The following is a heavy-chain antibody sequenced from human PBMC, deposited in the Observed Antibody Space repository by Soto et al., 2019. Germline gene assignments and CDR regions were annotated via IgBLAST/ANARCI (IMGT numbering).Heavy chain of an antibody. D-gene: IGHD1-1*01. CDR3: AKQFDLGGLEDY. J-gene: IGHJ4*02. Sequence: QVQLVESGGGVVQPGTSLRLSCAASGFTFSDHGMHWVRQAPGKGREWVAVISHDGNSKYYGDSVKGRFTVSRDNSNNMAYLQMNSLRLEDTAMYYCAKQFDLGGLEDYWGQGTLVTVSS. CDR2: ISHDGNSK. CDR1: GFTFSDHG. V-gene: IGHV3-30*18.